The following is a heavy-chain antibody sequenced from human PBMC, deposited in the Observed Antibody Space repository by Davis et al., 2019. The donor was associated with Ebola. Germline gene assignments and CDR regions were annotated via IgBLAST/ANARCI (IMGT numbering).Heavy chain of an antibody. CDR3: VTLGMTGLVGQLLDAFDI. CDR1: GFTFSSYW. Sequence: GESLKISCAASGFTFSSYWMAWIRQTPGKGLEWVANINEAGSEEYYVNSGRGRFTISRDDAENSVYLQMNGLRDEDTAVYYCVTLGMTGLVGQLLDAFDIWGQGTMVTVSS. CDR2: INEAGSEE. D-gene: IGHD3/OR15-3a*01. V-gene: IGHV3-7*01. J-gene: IGHJ3*02.